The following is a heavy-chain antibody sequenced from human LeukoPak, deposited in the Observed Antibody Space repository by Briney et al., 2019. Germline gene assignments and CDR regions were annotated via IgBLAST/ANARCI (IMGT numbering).Heavy chain of an antibody. D-gene: IGHD3-10*01. CDR1: GFTFSNYW. J-gene: IGHJ4*02. V-gene: IGHV3-74*01. CDR3: ARSFSNTVRGVGDS. CDR2: MSGDGSST. Sequence: GGSLRLSCAASGFTFSNYWMNWVRQVPGKGLMWVSRMSGDGSSTNYADSVKGRFTISRDNAKNTLYLQMNSLRVEDTALYYCARSFSNTVRGVGDSWGQGTLVTVSS.